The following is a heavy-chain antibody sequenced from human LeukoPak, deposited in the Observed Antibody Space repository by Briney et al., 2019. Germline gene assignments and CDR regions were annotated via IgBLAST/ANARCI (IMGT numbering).Heavy chain of an antibody. Sequence: GGSLRLSCAASGFSFSSYSMKWVRQAPGKGLEWVSSISSSSNYIYYADSVKGRFTISRDNAKNSLYLQMNSLRAEDTAVYYCARSPRASPYDILTGYWNYWGQGTLVTVSS. CDR2: ISSSSNYI. CDR1: GFSFSSYS. J-gene: IGHJ4*02. D-gene: IGHD3-9*01. CDR3: ARSPRASPYDILTGYWNY. V-gene: IGHV3-21*04.